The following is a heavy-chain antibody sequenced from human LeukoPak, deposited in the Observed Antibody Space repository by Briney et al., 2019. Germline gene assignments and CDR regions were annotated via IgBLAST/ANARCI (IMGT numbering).Heavy chain of an antibody. CDR1: GFTFSSYA. Sequence: GGSLRLSCAASGFTFSSYAMSWVRQAPGKGLEWVSGINSSGGNTYYADSVKGRFTISRDNSKNTLYVQMNRLRAEDTAVYYCAKDIYVNSAVAGRGAFDYWGQGTLVTVSS. D-gene: IGHD6-19*01. CDR3: AKDIYVNSAVAGRGAFDY. CDR2: INSSGGNT. J-gene: IGHJ4*02. V-gene: IGHV3-23*01.